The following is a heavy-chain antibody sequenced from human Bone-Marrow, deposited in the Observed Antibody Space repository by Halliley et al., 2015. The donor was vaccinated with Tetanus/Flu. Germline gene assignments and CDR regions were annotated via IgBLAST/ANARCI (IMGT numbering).Heavy chain of an antibody. CDR2: ISYDGTDH. V-gene: IGHV3-30*01. Sequence: WGAGISYDGTDHYSADSVKGRFSISRDNSKNTLFLQMNSLRPEDSAIYSCASYSEGAGSNYIDYWGQGTLVIVSS. J-gene: IGHJ4*02. CDR3: ASYSEGAGSNYIDY. D-gene: IGHD2-15*01.